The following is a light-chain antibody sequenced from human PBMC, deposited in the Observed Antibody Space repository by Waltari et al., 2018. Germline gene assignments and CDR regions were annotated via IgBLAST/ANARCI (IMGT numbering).Light chain of an antibody. CDR2: AAS. CDR1: QYISTY. J-gene: IGKJ1*01. CDR3: QQSYDTPRT. Sequence: DFQMTQSPSSLSASVGARVTLTCRASQYISTYLNWYQQNPGKGPKLLIYAASTLQSGVPSRFSGSGSGTDFTFTISSLQLEDFATYYCQQSYDTPRTFGQGTKVEVK. V-gene: IGKV1-39*01.